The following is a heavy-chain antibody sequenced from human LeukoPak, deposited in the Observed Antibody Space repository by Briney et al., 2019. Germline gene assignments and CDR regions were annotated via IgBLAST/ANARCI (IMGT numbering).Heavy chain of an antibody. V-gene: IGHV4-59*01. CDR3: ARDAYYYDSSGYYGSNWFDP. CDR2: IYYSGST. CDR1: GGSISSYY. D-gene: IGHD3-22*01. Sequence: PSETLSLTCTVSGGSISSYYWSWIRQPPGKGLEWIGYIYYSGSTNYNPSPKSRVTISVDTPKNQFSLKLSSVTAADTAVYYCARDAYYYDSSGYYGSNWFDPWGQGTLVTVSS. J-gene: IGHJ5*02.